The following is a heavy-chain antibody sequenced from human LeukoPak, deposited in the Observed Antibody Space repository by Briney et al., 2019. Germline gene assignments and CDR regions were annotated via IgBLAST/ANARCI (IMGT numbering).Heavy chain of an antibody. J-gene: IGHJ4*02. V-gene: IGHV3-9*01. D-gene: IGHD5-18*01. CDR2: ISWNSGSL. Sequence: PGGSLRLSCAASGFTFDDYAMHWVRQAPGKGLEWVSGISWNSGSLGYADSVKGRVTISRDNAKNSLYLQMNSLRAEDTALYYCAKESVDTAMDNWGQGTLVTVSS. CDR3: AKESVDTAMDN. CDR1: GFTFDDYA.